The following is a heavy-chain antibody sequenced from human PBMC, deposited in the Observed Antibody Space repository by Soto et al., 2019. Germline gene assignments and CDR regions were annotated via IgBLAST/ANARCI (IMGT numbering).Heavy chain of an antibody. Sequence: ASVKVSCKASGGTFSSYTISWVRQAPGQGLEWMGRIIPILGIANYAQKFQGRVTITADKSTSTAYMELSSLRSEDTAVYYCARGSRNDILTGAITPYYYYYGMDVWGQGTTVTVS. CDR1: GGTFSSYT. CDR2: IIPILGIA. D-gene: IGHD3-9*01. CDR3: ARGSRNDILTGAITPYYYYYGMDV. J-gene: IGHJ6*02. V-gene: IGHV1-69*02.